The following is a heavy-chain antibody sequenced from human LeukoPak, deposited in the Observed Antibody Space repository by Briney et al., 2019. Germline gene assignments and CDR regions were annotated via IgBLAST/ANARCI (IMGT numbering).Heavy chain of an antibody. V-gene: IGHV3-48*02. J-gene: IGHJ4*02. CDR1: GFSFSDNN. CDR3: VTDWPVW. CDR2: ISSSGTTI. Sequence: GGSLRLSCVGSGFSFSDNNMHWMRHAAGKGPEWLSFISSSGTTIRYADSVRDRFFISRDNAKNSLYLQMSSLRDEDTALYYCVTDWPVWWGQGTLVTVSS. D-gene: IGHD3-16*01.